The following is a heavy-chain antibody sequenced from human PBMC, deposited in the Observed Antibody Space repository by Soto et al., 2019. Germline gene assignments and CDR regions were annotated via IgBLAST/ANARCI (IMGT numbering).Heavy chain of an antibody. CDR3: ERDKITGLFDY. Sequence: SETLSLTCAVYGESFSGYSWTWIRQPPGTGLEWIGEINHTGSTNYNPSLKSRVTISVDTSKNQFSLKLTSVTAADTAVYYCERDKITGLFDYWGQGALVTVSS. CDR1: GESFSGYS. V-gene: IGHV4-34*01. D-gene: IGHD2-8*02. CDR2: INHTGST. J-gene: IGHJ4*02.